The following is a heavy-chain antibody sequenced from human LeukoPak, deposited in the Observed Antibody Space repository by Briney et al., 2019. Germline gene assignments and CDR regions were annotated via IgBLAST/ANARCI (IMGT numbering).Heavy chain of an antibody. Sequence: GXXXLXXAASXFXXSGNXXSXVRLAPGKGLELVANIKEDGTETYYVDSVKGRFTISRDNAKNSLYLQMNSLRVEDTAVYYCAKEGRSLQTYWGQGTLVTVSS. J-gene: IGHJ4*02. CDR1: XFXXSGNX. D-gene: IGHD5-24*01. CDR3: AKEGRSLQTY. CDR2: IKEDGTET. V-gene: IGHV3-7*03.